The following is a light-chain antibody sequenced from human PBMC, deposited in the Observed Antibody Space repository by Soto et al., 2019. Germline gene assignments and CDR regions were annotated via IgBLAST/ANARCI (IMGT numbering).Light chain of an antibody. Sequence: EIVLTQSPATLSVSPGERATLSCRASQSVSIKLAWYQQKPGQAPRLLIYDTSTRATGIPARFSGSGSGTDFTLTISSLEPEDFAVYYCQQRSNRPPITFGQGTRLEIK. CDR3: QQRSNRPPIT. J-gene: IGKJ5*01. CDR1: QSVSIK. CDR2: DTS. V-gene: IGKV3-11*01.